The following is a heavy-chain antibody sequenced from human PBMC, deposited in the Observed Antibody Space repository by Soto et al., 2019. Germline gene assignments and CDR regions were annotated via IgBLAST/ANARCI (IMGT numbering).Heavy chain of an antibody. CDR1: GGSISSGDYY. J-gene: IGHJ3*02. Sequence: PSETLSLTCTVSGGSISSGDYYWSWIRQLPGKDLEWIAYIYYNGNTYYTPSLKSRATISLDTSRNQFFLSLNSVTAADTAVYYCARQQWLVLNAFDIWGQGTTVTGSS. CDR3: ARQQWLVLNAFDI. V-gene: IGHV4-31*03. CDR2: IYYNGNT. D-gene: IGHD6-19*01.